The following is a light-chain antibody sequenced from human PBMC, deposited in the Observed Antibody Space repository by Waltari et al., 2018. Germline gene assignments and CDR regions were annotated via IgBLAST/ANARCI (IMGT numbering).Light chain of an antibody. J-gene: IGLJ1*01. V-gene: IGLV2-14*03. CDR2: DVS. Sequence: QSALTQPASVSESPGPSLTLSCPGTSSAVGGYNSVSWYQHHPGKAPKVKIYDVSKRPSGVSNRFSGSKTGNTASLTISGLQAEDEADYYCSSYTSSSTSLYVFGTGTKVTVL. CDR3: SSYTSSSTSLYV. CDR1: SSAVGGYNS.